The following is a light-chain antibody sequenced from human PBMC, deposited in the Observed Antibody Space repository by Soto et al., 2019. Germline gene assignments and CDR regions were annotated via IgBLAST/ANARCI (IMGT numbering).Light chain of an antibody. CDR1: QGISSW. CDR3: HQYDSWT. V-gene: IGKV1-12*01. J-gene: IGKJ1*01. CDR2: VAS. Sequence: DIQMAQSPSSVSASVGDRVTITCRASQGISSWLAWYQQKPGKAPKLLIYVASSLESGVPSRFSGSGSGTDFTLTISRLEPEDFAVYYCHQYDSWTFGQGTKVDIK.